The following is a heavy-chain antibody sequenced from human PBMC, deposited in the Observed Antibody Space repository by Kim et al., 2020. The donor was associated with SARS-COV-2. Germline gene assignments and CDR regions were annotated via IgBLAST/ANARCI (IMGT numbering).Heavy chain of an antibody. J-gene: IGHJ4*02. V-gene: IGHV4-59*01. Sequence: YHPTLKSRLTISIDTSKTQIYLNLSSVTAADTAVYYCAKVRTRSWYEIDYWGQGTLVTVSS. CDR3: AKVRTRSWYEIDY. D-gene: IGHD6-13*01.